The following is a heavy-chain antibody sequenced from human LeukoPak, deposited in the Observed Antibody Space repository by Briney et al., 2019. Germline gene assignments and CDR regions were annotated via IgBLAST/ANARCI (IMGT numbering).Heavy chain of an antibody. J-gene: IGHJ3*02. D-gene: IGHD5-12*01. Sequence: SVKVSCKASGGTFSSYAISWVRQAPGQGLEWMGGIIPIFGTANYAQKFQGRVTMTRDTSTSTVYMELSSLRSEDTAVYYCARVFWAIAIVATDRGSGAFDIWGQGTMVTVSS. CDR3: ARVFWAIAIVATDRGSGAFDI. CDR1: GGTFSSYA. V-gene: IGHV1-69*05. CDR2: IIPIFGTA.